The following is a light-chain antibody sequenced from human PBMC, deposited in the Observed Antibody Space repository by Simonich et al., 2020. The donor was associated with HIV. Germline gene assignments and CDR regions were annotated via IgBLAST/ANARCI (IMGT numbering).Light chain of an antibody. CDR2: SNN. CDR3: AAWDDSLSGRV. CDR1: SSNIGSNN. V-gene: IGLV1-47*02. J-gene: IGLJ3*02. Sequence: QSVLTQPPSASGTPGQRVTISCSGSSSNIGSNNVNWYQQLPGTAPKLLIYSNNQRPSGVPDRCSGSKSGTSASLAISGLRSEDEADYYCAAWDDSLSGRVFGGGTKLTVL.